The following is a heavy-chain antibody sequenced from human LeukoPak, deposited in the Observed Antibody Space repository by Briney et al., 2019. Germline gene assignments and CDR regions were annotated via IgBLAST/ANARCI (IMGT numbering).Heavy chain of an antibody. J-gene: IGHJ4*02. CDR1: EFTFSSYD. CDR2: ISSSGSTI. D-gene: IGHD3-22*01. V-gene: IGHV3-48*03. Sequence: GGSLRLSCAASEFTFSSYDMNWVRQAPGRGLEWVSYISSSGSTIYYADSVKGRFTISRDNAKNSLYLQMNSLRAEDTAVYYCARGKYYYDSSPYPPGADYWGQGTLVTVSS. CDR3: ARGKYYYDSSPYPPGADY.